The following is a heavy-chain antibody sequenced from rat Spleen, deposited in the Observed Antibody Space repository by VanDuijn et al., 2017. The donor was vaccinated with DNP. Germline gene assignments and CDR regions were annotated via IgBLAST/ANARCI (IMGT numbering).Heavy chain of an antibody. CDR3: AKNSGYYFDY. J-gene: IGHJ2*01. CDR1: GFTFSDYY. CDR2: ISYDGRNT. Sequence: EVQLVESGGGLVQPGRSLKLSCAASGFTFSDYYMAWVRQAPTKGLEWVAYISYDGRNTYYGDSVKGQFTISRDNAKSTLYLQMNSLKSEDTATYYCAKNSGYYFDYWGQGVMVTVSS. V-gene: IGHV5-22*01. D-gene: IGHD4-3*01.